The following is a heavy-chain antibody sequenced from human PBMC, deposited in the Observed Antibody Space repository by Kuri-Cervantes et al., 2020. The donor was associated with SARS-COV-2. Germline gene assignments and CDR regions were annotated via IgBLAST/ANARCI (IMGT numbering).Heavy chain of an antibody. D-gene: IGHD3-10*01. V-gene: IGHV3-11*04. CDR3: ARDSAVWFDYFDY. CDR1: GFTFSDYY. CDR2: ISSSSSTI. J-gene: IGHJ4*02. Sequence: GGSLRLSCAASGFTFSDYYMSWIRQAPGKGLEWVSYISSSSSTIYYADSVKGRFTISRDNAKNSLYPQMSSLGDEDTAVYYCARDSAVWFDYFDYWGQGTLVTVSS.